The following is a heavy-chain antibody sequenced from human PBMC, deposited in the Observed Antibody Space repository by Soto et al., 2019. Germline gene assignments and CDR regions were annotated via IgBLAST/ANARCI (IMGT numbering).Heavy chain of an antibody. CDR2: IYHSGST. Sequence: SEILSLTCAVSGGSISSSNWWSWVRQPPGKGLEWIGDIYHSGSTNYNPSLKSRVTISVDKSKNQFSLKLSSVTAADTAVYYCARSSLYYYYYGMDVWGQGTTVTVSS. CDR3: ARSSLYYYYYGMDV. J-gene: IGHJ6*02. V-gene: IGHV4-4*02. CDR1: GGSISSSNW. D-gene: IGHD2-15*01.